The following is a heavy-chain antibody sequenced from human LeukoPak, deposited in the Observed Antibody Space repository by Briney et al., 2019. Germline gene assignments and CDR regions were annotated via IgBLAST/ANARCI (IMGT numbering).Heavy chain of an antibody. CDR3: AKVAREFMGAFDI. V-gene: IGHV3-30*02. CDR2: IRYDGNNK. D-gene: IGHD3-10*01. CDR1: GFTFSSYG. Sequence: GGSLRLSCAASGFTFSSYGMHWVRQAPGKGLEWVAFIRYDGNNKYYADSVKGRFTISRDNSKNTLYLQMNSLRAEDTAVYYCAKVAREFMGAFDIWGQGTMVTVSS. J-gene: IGHJ3*02.